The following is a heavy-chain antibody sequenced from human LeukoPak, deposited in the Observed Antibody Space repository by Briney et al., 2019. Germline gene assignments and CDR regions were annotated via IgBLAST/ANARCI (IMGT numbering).Heavy chain of an antibody. CDR3: AGDLVGARADY. V-gene: IGHV3-7*01. CDR1: GFTFSSYW. D-gene: IGHD1-26*01. CDR2: IKQDGSEK. Sequence: GGSLRLSCAASGFTFSSYWMSWVRQAPGKGLEWVANIKQDGSEKYYVDSVKGRFTISRDNAKNSLYLQMNSLRAEDTAVYYCAGDLVGARADYWGQGTLVTVSS. J-gene: IGHJ4*02.